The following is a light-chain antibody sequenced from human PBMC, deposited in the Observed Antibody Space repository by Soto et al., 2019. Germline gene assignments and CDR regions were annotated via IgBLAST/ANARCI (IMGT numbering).Light chain of an antibody. Sequence: QSMLTQPPSASGTPVRRVTISCSGSSSNIGSNTVNWYQQLPGTAPKLLIYSNNQRPSGVPDRFSGSKSGTSASLAISGLHFEDEDDNYCAARDDNLNVFFGTGTEATVL. CDR2: SNN. J-gene: IGLJ1*01. CDR1: SSNIGSNT. CDR3: AARDDNLNVF. V-gene: IGLV1-44*01.